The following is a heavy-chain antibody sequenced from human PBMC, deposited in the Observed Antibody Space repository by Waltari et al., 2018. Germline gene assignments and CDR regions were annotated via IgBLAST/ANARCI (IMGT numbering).Heavy chain of an antibody. J-gene: IGHJ4*02. CDR3: AREAQYSSGYFDY. V-gene: IGHV3-53*01. CDR1: GFTVSSNY. CDR2: IYSGGST. D-gene: IGHD6-19*01. Sequence: EVQLVESGGGLIQPGGSLRLSCAASGFTVSSNYMSWVGQAPGKGLEWVSVIYSGGSTYYADSVKGRFTISRDNSKNTLYLQMNSLRAEDTAVYYCAREAQYSSGYFDYWGQGTLVTVSS.